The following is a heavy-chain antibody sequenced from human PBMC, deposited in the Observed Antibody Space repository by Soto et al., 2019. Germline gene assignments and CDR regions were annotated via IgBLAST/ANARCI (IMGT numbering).Heavy chain of an antibody. V-gene: IGHV3-23*01. Sequence: GGSLRLSCAASGFTFSSYAMSWVRQAPGKGLEWVSAISGSGGSTYYADSVKGRFTISRDNSKNTLYLQMNSLRAEDTAVYYCAKDLGGQWLVRAFDYWGQGTLVTVSS. CDR3: AKDLGGQWLVRAFDY. D-gene: IGHD6-19*01. CDR1: GFTFSSYA. J-gene: IGHJ4*02. CDR2: ISGSGGST.